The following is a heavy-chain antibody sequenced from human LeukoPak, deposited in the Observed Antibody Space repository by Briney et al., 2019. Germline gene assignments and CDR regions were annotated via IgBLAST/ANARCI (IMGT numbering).Heavy chain of an antibody. J-gene: IGHJ6*03. Sequence: GGSLRLSCAASGFTFSTYWMSWVRQAPGKGLEWVANIRQDGGDIYYLDSVKGRFTIFRDNAKNSLYLRMDSLRAEDTGIYYCARVAVIYYYYMEVWGKGTSVTVSS. D-gene: IGHD2/OR15-2a*01. CDR1: GFTFSTYW. V-gene: IGHV3-7*01. CDR2: IRQDGGDI. CDR3: ARVAVIYYYYMEV.